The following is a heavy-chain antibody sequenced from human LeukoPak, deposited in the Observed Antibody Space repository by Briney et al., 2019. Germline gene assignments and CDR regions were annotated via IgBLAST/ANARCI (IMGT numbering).Heavy chain of an antibody. J-gene: IGHJ1*01. V-gene: IGHV3-33*01. CDR3: ARGDGYNDAEDLQH. Sequence: GGSLRLSCAASGFTFSSYGMHWVRQAPGKGLEWVAVIWYDGSNKYYGDSVKGRFTISRDNSKKTLYLQMNSLRVEDTAVYYCARGDGYNDAEDLQHWGQGTPVTVSS. D-gene: IGHD5-24*01. CDR2: IWYDGSNK. CDR1: GFTFSSYG.